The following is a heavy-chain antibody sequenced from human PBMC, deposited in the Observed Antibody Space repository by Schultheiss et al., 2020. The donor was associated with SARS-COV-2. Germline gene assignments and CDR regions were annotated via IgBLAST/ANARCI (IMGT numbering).Heavy chain of an antibody. CDR3: ARILSTYGNYGMDV. CDR1: GFSLSSGGVG. J-gene: IGHJ6*02. CDR2: IYWDDDK. Sequence: SGPTLVKPTQTLTLTCIFSGFSLSSGGVGVGWIRQPPGKALEWLAVIYWDDDKYYSTSLKTRLTISKDTSKNQVVLTMTNMDPVDTATYYCARILSTYGNYGMDVWGQGTTVTVSS. V-gene: IGHV2-70*01. D-gene: IGHD5/OR15-5a*01.